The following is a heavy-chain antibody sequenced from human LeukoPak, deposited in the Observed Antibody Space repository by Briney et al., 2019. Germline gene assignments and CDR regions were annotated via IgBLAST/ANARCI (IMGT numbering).Heavy chain of an antibody. CDR2: ISNSGSTI. J-gene: IGHJ4*02. V-gene: IGHV3-11*01. Sequence: GGSLRLSCAASGFSFSKYVMSWIRQAPGKGLEWVSYISNSGSTIYYADSMRGRFTVSRDNAKSSLFLQMNSLRVEDTAVYYCARVASGYIYGLPLKFFFDDWGQGTLVTVSS. CDR1: GFSFSKYV. CDR3: ARVASGYIYGLPLKFFFDD. D-gene: IGHD5-18*01.